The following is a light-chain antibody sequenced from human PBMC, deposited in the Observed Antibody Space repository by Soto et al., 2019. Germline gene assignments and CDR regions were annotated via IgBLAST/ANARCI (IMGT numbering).Light chain of an antibody. Sequence: DIQMTHSPSSVSASVGDRVTITCRASQDVDSWLAWYQQKPGKAPKLLIYAASNLQSGVPSRFTGSGSGTDFTVTISSLQPEDFATYYCQQGSSFPWTFGQGTKVEIX. CDR2: AAS. CDR3: QQGSSFPWT. J-gene: IGKJ1*01. CDR1: QDVDSW. V-gene: IGKV1-12*01.